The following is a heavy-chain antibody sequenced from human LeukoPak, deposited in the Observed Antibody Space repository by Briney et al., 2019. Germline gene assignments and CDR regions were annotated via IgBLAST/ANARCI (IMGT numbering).Heavy chain of an antibody. CDR3: ARLGITMIAAPGY. Sequence: GGFLRLSCAASGFTFSSYAMSWVRQAPGKGLEWVSAISGSGGSTYYADSVKGRFTIARDNSKNTLYLEMNSLRAEATAVYYCARLGITMIAAPGYWGQGTLVTVSS. CDR1: GFTFSSYA. CDR2: ISGSGGST. D-gene: IGHD3-22*01. J-gene: IGHJ4*02. V-gene: IGHV3-23*01.